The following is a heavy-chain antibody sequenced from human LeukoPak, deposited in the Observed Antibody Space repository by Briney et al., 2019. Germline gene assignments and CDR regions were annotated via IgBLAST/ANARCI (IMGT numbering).Heavy chain of an antibody. CDR3: AKGAVTSQYFFDY. CDR2: ISGSDGSS. D-gene: IGHD4-17*01. Sequence: GSLRLSCAASGFPFNSFAMTWVRQAPGKGLEWVSSISGSDGSSHYADFVKGRFTITRDNSKNTLYLQMNSLRADDTAVYYCAKGAVTSQYFFDYWGQGTLVTVSS. V-gene: IGHV3-23*01. J-gene: IGHJ4*02. CDR1: GFPFNSFA.